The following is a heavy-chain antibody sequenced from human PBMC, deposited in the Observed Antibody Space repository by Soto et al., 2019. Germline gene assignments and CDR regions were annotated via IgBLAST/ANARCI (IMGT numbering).Heavy chain of an antibody. Sequence: ASVRVSCKASGGTFSSYAISWVRQAPGQGLEWMGWINPNSGGTNYAQKFQGWVTMTRDTSISTAYMELSRLRSDDTAVYYCARDLGSLRAPGYWGQGTLVTVSS. V-gene: IGHV1-2*04. D-gene: IGHD6-25*01. J-gene: IGHJ4*02. CDR1: GGTFSSYA. CDR3: ARDLGSLRAPGY. CDR2: INPNSGGT.